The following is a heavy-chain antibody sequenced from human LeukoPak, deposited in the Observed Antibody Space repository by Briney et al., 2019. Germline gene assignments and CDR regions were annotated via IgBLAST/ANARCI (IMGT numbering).Heavy chain of an antibody. CDR1: GGTFSTYA. V-gene: IGHV1-69*13. D-gene: IGHD1-26*01. CDR2: ITPIFGTA. CDR3: ARVFARSGEISGSYYYY. Sequence: ASVKVPCKASGGTFSTYAINWVRQAPGQGLEWMGGITPIFGTANYAQKFQGRVTITPDESTRTAYMELSRLRSEDTAVYYCARVFARSGEISGSYYYYWGQGTLVTVSS. J-gene: IGHJ4*02.